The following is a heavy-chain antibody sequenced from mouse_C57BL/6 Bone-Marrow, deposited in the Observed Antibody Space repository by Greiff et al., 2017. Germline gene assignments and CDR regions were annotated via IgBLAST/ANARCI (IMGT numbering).Heavy chain of an antibody. D-gene: IGHD1-1*01. CDR1: GYAFSSYW. V-gene: IGHV1-80*01. J-gene: IGHJ3*01. CDR2: IYPGDGDT. Sequence: VKLMESGAELVKPGASVKISCKASGYAFSSYWMNWVKQRPGKGLEWIGQIYPGDGDTNYNGKFKGKATLTADKSSSTAYMQLSSLTSEDSAVYFCARDYYGRFAYWGQGTLVTVSA. CDR3: ARDYYGRFAY.